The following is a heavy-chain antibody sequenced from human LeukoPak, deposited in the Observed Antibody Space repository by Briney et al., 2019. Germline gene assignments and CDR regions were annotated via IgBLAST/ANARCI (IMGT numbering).Heavy chain of an antibody. D-gene: IGHD1-26*01. CDR3: ARFNSGSQGTVFDY. CDR2: IYYSGST. J-gene: IGHJ4*02. Sequence: SETLSLTCTVSGGSISSYYWSWIRQPPGKGLEWIGYIYYSGSTNYNPSLKSRVTISVDTSKNQFSLKLSSVTAADTAVYYCARFNSGSQGTVFDYWGQGTLVTVSS. V-gene: IGHV4-59*01. CDR1: GGSISSYY.